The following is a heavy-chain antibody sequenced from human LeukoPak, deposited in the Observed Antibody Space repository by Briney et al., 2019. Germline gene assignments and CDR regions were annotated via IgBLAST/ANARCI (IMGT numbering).Heavy chain of an antibody. D-gene: IGHD2-15*01. Sequence: GGSLRLSCVASGFTFSGFYIHWVRQAPGKGLVWVSHINWDGSVTTYADSVRGRFTISRDNAKNTLYLQMDSLRAEDTAVYYCSRGGYSHASDIWGQGTVVTVSS. J-gene: IGHJ3*02. V-gene: IGHV3-74*01. CDR2: INWDGSVT. CDR1: GFTFSGFY. CDR3: SRGGYSHASDI.